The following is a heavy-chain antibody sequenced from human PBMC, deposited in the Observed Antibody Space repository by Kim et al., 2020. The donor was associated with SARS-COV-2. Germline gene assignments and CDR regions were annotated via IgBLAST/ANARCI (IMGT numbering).Heavy chain of an antibody. CDR3: ARDTFHSSGWYKAGHYFDY. V-gene: IGHV4-31*03. J-gene: IGHJ4*02. CDR2: IYYSGST. Sequence: SETLSLTCTVSGGSISSGGYYWSWIRQHPGKGLEWIGYIYYSGSTYYNPSLKSRVTISVDTSKNQFSLKLSSVTAADTAVYYCARDTFHSSGWYKAGHYFDYWGQGTLVTVSS. D-gene: IGHD6-19*01. CDR1: GGSISSGGYY.